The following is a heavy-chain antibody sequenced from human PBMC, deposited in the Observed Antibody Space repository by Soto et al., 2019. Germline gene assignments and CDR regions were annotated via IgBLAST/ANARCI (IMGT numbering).Heavy chain of an antibody. V-gene: IGHV2-5*02. CDR2: IYWDDDK. CDR1: GFSLSTSGVG. J-gene: IGHJ6*02. Sequence: QITLKESSPTLVKPTQTLTLTCTFSGFSLSTSGVGVGWIRQPPGTARQWLAFIYWDDDKRYSPSLKSRLTIPKDTSKNQVVLKMTNMDPVDTGTYYCAHRGRHFDGSSPYFVDSMHVWGQGTTVTVSS. D-gene: IGHD3-9*01. CDR3: AHRGRHFDGSSPYFVDSMHV.